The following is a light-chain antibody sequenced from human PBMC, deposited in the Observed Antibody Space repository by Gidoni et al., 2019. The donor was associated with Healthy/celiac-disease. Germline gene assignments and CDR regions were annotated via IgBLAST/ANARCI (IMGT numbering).Light chain of an antibody. J-gene: IGKJ4*01. CDR3: RKYDTHPLG. CDR2: AAS. CDR1: QGISNY. Sequence: DNQTTQSPSALSASIGDRVTITCRASQGISNYLAWFQQKPGKAPKSLIYAASNLQSGVPSRFSGSRSGTEVTLMISSLQPEDSATDYCRKYDTHPLGFGGGTKVEIQ. V-gene: IGKV1-16*01.